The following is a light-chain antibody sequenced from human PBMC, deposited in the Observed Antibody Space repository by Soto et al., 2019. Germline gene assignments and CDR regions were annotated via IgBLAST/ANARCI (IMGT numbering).Light chain of an antibody. CDR1: SGHSSYA. Sequence: QLVLTQSPSASASLGASVKLTCTLSSGHSSYAIAWHQQQPEKGPRYLMKLNSDGSHSKGDGIPDRFSGSSSGAVRYLTIXXXXSXXXADYYCQTWGTGIQVFGGGTQLTVL. V-gene: IGLV4-69*01. J-gene: IGLJ3*02. CDR2: LNSDGSH. CDR3: QTWGTGIQV.